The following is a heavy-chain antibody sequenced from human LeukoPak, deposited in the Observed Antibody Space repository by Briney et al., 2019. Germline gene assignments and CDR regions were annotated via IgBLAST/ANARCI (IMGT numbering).Heavy chain of an antibody. D-gene: IGHD3-10*01. Sequence: KSSETLSLTCTVSGGSISSYYWSWIRHPPGKGQEWVGYIYCSGSTNYNPSLTSRVTISVATSKNKISLKLSPVTAAATAVYFCSRKVVLLWFGDHKVEGWFDPWGQGTLVTVSS. CDR3: SRKVVLLWFGDHKVEGWFDP. CDR2: IYCSGST. J-gene: IGHJ5*02. CDR1: GGSISSYY. V-gene: IGHV4-59*12.